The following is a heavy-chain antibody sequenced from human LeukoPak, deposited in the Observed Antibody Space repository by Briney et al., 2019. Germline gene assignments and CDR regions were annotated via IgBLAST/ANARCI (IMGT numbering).Heavy chain of an antibody. J-gene: IGHJ4*02. D-gene: IGHD6-6*01. CDR1: GYTFTSHY. V-gene: IGHV1-46*01. Sequence: ASVKVSFKASGYTFTSHYMHWVRQAPGQGLEWMGIINPSGGTTSDAQRFPGRVTMTRDMSTSTVYMELSSLRSEDTAVYYCARGYSSSYRIDYWGQGTLVTVSS. CDR3: ARGYSSSYRIDY. CDR2: INPSGGTT.